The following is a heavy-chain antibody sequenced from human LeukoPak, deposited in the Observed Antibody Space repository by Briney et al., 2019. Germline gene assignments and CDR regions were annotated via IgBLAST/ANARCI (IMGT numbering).Heavy chain of an antibody. D-gene: IGHD6-13*01. V-gene: IGHV3-21*01. CDR1: GFTFSSYS. J-gene: IGHJ4*02. CDR3: ARSRIAAADIDY. CDR2: ISSSSSYI. Sequence: GGSLRLSCAASGFTFSSYSMNWVRQAPGKGLEWVSSISSSSSYIYYADSVKGRFTISRDNAKNSLYLQMNGLRAEDTAVYYCARSRIAAADIDYWGQGTLVTVSS.